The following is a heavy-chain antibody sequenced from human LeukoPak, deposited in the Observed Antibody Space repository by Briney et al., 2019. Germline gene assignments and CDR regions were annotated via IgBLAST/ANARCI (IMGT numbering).Heavy chain of an antibody. D-gene: IGHD2-21*02. V-gene: IGHV3-30*04. CDR2: ISYDGSNK. CDR1: GFTFSSYA. J-gene: IGHJ4*02. Sequence: GGSLRLSCAASGFTFSSYAMHWVRQAPGKGLEWVAVISYDGSNKYYADSVKGRFTISRDNSKNTLYLQMNSLRAEDTAVYYCAREAYCGGDCYSFDYWGQGTLVTVSS. CDR3: AREAYCGGDCYSFDY.